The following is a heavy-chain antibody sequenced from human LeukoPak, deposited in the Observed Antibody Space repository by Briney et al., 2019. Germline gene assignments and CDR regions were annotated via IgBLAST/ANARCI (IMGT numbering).Heavy chain of an antibody. J-gene: IGHJ2*01. CDR3: AKDRTVGASYWYFDL. D-gene: IGHD1-26*01. CDR2: IYSGGST. Sequence: GGSLRLSCAASGFTVSSNYMSWVRQAPGKGLEWVSVIYSGGSTYYADSVKGRFTISRDNSKNTLYLQMNSLRAEDTAVYYCAKDRTVGASYWYFDLWGRGTLVTVPS. V-gene: IGHV3-53*01. CDR1: GFTVSSNY.